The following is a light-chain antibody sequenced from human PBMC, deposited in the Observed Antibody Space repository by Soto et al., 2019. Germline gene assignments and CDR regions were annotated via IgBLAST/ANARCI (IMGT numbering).Light chain of an antibody. CDR3: QQFNAYPLT. V-gene: IGKV1-9*01. J-gene: IGKJ4*01. CDR1: QGISDY. Sequence: DIQLTQSPSFLSASVGDRVTISCRASQGISDYLAWYQQKPGKAPTLLIYGASTLQSGVPSRYSGSASATEFTLTISSLQPEDFATYFCQQFNAYPLTFGGGTKLEIK. CDR2: GAS.